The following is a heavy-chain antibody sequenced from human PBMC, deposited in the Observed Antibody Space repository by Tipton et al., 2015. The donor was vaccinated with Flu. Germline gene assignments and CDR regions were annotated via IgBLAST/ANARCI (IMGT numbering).Heavy chain of an antibody. CDR2: IYYSGST. J-gene: IGHJ4*02. CDR1: GGSISSGGYY. V-gene: IGHV4-31*03. Sequence: TLSLTCTVSGGSISSGGYYWSWIRQHPGKGLEWIGYIYYSGSTYYNPSLKSRVTISVDTSKNQFSLKLSSVTAADTAVYYCARVPGVGYCRSTSCYIPLYYFDYWGQGPLVTVSS. CDR3: ARVPGVGYCRSTSCYIPLYYFDY. D-gene: IGHD2-2*02.